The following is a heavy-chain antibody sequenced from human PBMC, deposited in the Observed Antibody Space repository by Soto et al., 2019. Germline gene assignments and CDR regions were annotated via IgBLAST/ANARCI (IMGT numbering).Heavy chain of an antibody. J-gene: IGHJ4*02. CDR3: ARGGRGGFDY. D-gene: IGHD3-16*01. CDR1: GFNFSSYW. V-gene: IGHV3-74*01. Sequence: EVQLVESGGGLVQPGGSLRLSCAASGFNFSSYWMRWVRQAPGKGLVWVSRINIDGSSTNYADSVKGRFTISRDNAKNTLYLQMNSLRAEDTAVYYCARGGRGGFDYWGQGTLVTVSS. CDR2: INIDGSST.